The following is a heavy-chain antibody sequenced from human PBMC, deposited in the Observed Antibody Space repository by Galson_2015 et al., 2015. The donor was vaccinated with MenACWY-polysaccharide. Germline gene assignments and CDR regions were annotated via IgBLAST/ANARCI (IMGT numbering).Heavy chain of an antibody. J-gene: IGHJ4*02. V-gene: IGHV3-21*01. CDR1: GFTFSSYS. CDR2: ISSSSSYI. D-gene: IGHD4-17*01. CDR3: ARDLSYGDYYFDY. Sequence: SLRLSCAASGFTFSSYSMNWVRQAPGKGLEWVSSISSSSSYIYYADSVKGRFTISRDNAKNSLYLQMNSLRAEDTAVYYCARDLSYGDYYFDYWGQGTLVTVSS.